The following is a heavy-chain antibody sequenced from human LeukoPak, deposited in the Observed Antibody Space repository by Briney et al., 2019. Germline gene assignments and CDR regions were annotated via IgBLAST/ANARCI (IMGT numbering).Heavy chain of an antibody. CDR3: ATSTAYDSSGYYYFDY. D-gene: IGHD3-22*01. CDR1: GYTFTGYY. J-gene: IGHJ4*02. V-gene: IGHV1-2*02. CDR2: INPNSGGT. Sequence: ASVKVSCKASGYTFTGYYMHWVRQAPGQGLEWMEWINPNSGGTNYAQKFQGRVTMTRDTSISTAYMELSRLRSDDTAVYYCATSTAYDSSGYYYFDYWGQGTLVTVSS.